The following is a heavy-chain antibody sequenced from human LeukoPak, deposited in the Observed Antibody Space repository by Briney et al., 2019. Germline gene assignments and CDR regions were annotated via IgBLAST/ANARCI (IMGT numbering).Heavy chain of an antibody. CDR1: GYTFTGYH. V-gene: IGHV1-2*06. CDR3: ARDYCSSTSCLFDY. Sequence: GASVKVSCKASGYTFTGYHMHWVRQAPGQGLEWMGRINPNSGHTNYAQKFQGRVTMTRDTSISTAYMELSRLRSDDTAVYYCARDYCSSTSCLFDYWGQGTLVTVSS. D-gene: IGHD2-2*01. CDR2: INPNSGHT. J-gene: IGHJ4*02.